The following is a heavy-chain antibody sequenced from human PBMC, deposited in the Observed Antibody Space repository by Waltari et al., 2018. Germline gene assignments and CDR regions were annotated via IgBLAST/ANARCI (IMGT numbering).Heavy chain of an antibody. CDR1: GFSFSSFA. CDR3: AKPMGTPYYYGMDV. CDR2: AFYDGIHK. V-gene: IGHV3-30*04. J-gene: IGHJ6*02. Sequence: QVQLVESGGGVVRPGGSLRISCAASGFSFSSFAMNWVRQAPGKGLRWLATAFYDGIHKYYADSVKGRFTISRDNSNNTLFLQMDSLRREDTAVYYCAKPMGTPYYYGMDVWGQGTAVTVSS.